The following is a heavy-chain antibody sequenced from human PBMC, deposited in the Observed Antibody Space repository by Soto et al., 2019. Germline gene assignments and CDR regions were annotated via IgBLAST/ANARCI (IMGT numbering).Heavy chain of an antibody. CDR1: GFTFSSYA. CDR3: AKDLLDIVVVIATNGAFDI. Sequence: EVQLLESGGGLVQPGGSLRLSCAASGFTFSSYAMSWVRQAPGKGLEWVSAISGSGGSTYYADSVKGRFTISRDNSKNTLYLQMNSLRADDTAVYYCAKDLLDIVVVIATNGAFDIWGQGTMVTVSS. J-gene: IGHJ3*02. D-gene: IGHD2-21*01. V-gene: IGHV3-23*01. CDR2: ISGSGGST.